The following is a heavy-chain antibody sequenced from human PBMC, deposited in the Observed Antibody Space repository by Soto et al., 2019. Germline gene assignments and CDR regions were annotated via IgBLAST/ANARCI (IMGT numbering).Heavy chain of an antibody. Sequence: QVQLVESGGGVVQPGRSLRLSCAASGFTFSSYGMHWVRQAPGKGLEWVAVIWYDGSNKYYADSVKGRFTISRDNSKNPLYLQMNSLRAEDTAVYYCARDYLVRPHRVIDYWGQGTLVTVSS. J-gene: IGHJ4*02. CDR2: IWYDGSNK. CDR1: GFTFSSYG. D-gene: IGHD2-15*01. CDR3: ARDYLVRPHRVIDY. V-gene: IGHV3-33*01.